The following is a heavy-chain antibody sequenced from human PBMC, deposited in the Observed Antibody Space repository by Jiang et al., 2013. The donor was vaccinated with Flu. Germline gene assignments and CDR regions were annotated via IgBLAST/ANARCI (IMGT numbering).Heavy chain of an antibody. J-gene: IGHJ5*02. V-gene: IGHV4-59*01. CDR3: ARDIGAAAGFNWFDP. D-gene: IGHD6-13*01. Sequence: GLVKPSETLSLTCTVSNGSISSYYWSWIRQPPGKGLEWIGYINYSGSTYYNPSLKSRVTISLDTSKNQFSLKLSSVTAADTAVYYCARDIGAAAGFNWFDPWGQGTLVTVSS. CDR2: INYSGST. CDR1: NGSISSYY.